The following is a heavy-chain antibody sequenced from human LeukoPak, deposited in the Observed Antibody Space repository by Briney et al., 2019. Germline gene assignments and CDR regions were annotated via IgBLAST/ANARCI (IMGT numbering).Heavy chain of an antibody. V-gene: IGHV3-30-3*01. J-gene: IGHJ4*02. D-gene: IGHD1-26*01. CDR3: ARAAVEWELSY. Sequence: PGRSLRLSCAASGFTFSSYAMHWVRQAPGKGLEWVAVISYDGSNKYYADSVKGRFTISGDNSKNTLYLQMNSLRAEDTAVYYCARAAVEWELSYWGQGTLVTVSS. CDR2: ISYDGSNK. CDR1: GFTFSSYA.